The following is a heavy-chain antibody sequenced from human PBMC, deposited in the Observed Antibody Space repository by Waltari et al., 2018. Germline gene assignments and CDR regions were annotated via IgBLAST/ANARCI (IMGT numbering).Heavy chain of an antibody. Sequence: EVQLLESGGGLVQPGGSLRLSCAACKFTVTKHAMSWVRQAPGKGLEWVSVIYSGGRTDFGDSVKGRFTMSRDDSKNTVYLQMNSLRPEDTALYYCARFGLALDLWGQGTMVTVSS. D-gene: IGHD3-16*01. J-gene: IGHJ3*01. CDR3: ARFGLALDL. CDR2: IYSGGRT. CDR1: KFTVTKHA. V-gene: IGHV3-23*03.